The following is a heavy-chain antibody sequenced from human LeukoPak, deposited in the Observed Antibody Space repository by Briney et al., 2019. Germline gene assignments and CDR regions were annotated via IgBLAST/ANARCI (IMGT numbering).Heavy chain of an antibody. CDR3: ARHVDYYDSSGYEYWFDP. D-gene: IGHD3-22*01. J-gene: IGHJ5*02. Sequence: GESLKIPCKGSGYSFTSYWIGWVRQMPGKGLEWMGIIYPGDSDTRYSPSFQGQVTISADKSISTAYLQWSSLKASDTAMYYCARHVDYYDSSGYEYWFDPWGQGTLVTVSS. CDR1: GYSFTSYW. V-gene: IGHV5-51*01. CDR2: IYPGDSDT.